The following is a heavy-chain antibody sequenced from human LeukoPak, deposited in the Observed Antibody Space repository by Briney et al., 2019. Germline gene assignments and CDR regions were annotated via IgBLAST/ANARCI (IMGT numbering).Heavy chain of an antibody. V-gene: IGHV3-23*01. CDR3: AKDGGFWSGYGYYLDY. J-gene: IGHJ4*02. D-gene: IGHD3-3*01. CDR1: GFTFSSYA. CDR2: ISGSGGST. Sequence: GGSLRLSCAASGFTFSSYAMSWVRQAPGKGLGWVSAISGSGGSTYYADSVKGRFTISRDNSKNTLYLQMNSLRAEDTAVYYCAKDGGFWSGYGYYLDYWGQGTLVTVSS.